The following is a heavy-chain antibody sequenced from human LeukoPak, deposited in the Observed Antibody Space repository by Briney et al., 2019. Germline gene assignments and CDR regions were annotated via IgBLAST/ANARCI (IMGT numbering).Heavy chain of an antibody. D-gene: IGHD5-18*01. CDR2: IIPIFGTA. CDR1: GGIFSSYA. V-gene: IGHV1-69*06. Sequence: SVKVSCKASGGIFSSYAISWVRQAPGQGLEWMGGIIPIFGTANYAQKFQGRVTITADKSTSTAYMELSSLRSEVTAVYYCARGTGEGYTYGRYYFDYWGQGTLVTVSS. J-gene: IGHJ4*02. CDR3: ARGTGEGYTYGRYYFDY.